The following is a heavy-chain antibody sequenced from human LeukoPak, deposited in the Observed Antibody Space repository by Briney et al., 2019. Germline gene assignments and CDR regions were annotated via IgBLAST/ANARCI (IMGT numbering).Heavy chain of an antibody. CDR2: IRYDGSNK. V-gene: IGHV3-30*02. CDR3: AVATPRKYCSSTSCPTGYAFDI. CDR1: GFTFSSYG. D-gene: IGHD2-2*01. J-gene: IGHJ3*02. Sequence: GGSLRLSCAASGFTFSSYGMHWARQAPGKGLEWVAFIRYDGSNKYYADSVKGRFTISRDNSKNTLYLQMNSLRAEDTAVYYCAVATPRKYCSSTSCPTGYAFDIWGQGTMVTVSS.